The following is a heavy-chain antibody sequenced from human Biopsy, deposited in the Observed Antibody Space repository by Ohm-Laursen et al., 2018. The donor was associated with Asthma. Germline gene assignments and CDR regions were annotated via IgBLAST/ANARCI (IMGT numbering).Heavy chain of an antibody. V-gene: IGHV4-39*01. CDR2: IYYSGST. CDR3: VSPPGY. CDR1: GGSISSSSYY. J-gene: IGHJ4*02. Sequence: GTLSLTWPVSGGSISSSSYYWGWIRRPPGKGLEFIGTIYYSGSTYYNPSLKSRVTLSVDASKNQFSLKLTSVTAADTAVYYCVSPPGYWGQGTRVTVSS.